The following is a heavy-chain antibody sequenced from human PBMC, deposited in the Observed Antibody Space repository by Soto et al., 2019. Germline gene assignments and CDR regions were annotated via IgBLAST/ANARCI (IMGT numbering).Heavy chain of an antibody. D-gene: IGHD6-13*01. J-gene: IGHJ5*02. V-gene: IGHV3-73*01. CDR2: IKNHFENYAT. CDR3: RVLEYSSSWYRLNH. CDR1: GFIFSDFA. Sequence: GGSLRLSCAASGFIFSDFAIHWVRLTSAKGLEWIGRIKNHFENYATAYAASVEGRFTVSRDDSQNTAYLQMDSLKTEDTAVYYCRVLEYSSSWYRLNHWGQGTLVTVSS.